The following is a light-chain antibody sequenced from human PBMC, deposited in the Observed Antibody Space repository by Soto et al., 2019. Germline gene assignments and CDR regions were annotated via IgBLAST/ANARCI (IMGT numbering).Light chain of an antibody. V-gene: IGLV2-14*01. CDR2: EVS. CDR3: SSRTTSFTSD. CDR1: SSDVGAYNY. Sequence: QSSLAQPASVSGSPGQSVAISCTGTSSDVGAYNYISWYQQHPGKAPKLLLSEVSNRPSGVSDRFSGSKSGNTASLTISGLQAEDEADYYCSSRTTSFTSDVGTGTKITV. J-gene: IGLJ1*01.